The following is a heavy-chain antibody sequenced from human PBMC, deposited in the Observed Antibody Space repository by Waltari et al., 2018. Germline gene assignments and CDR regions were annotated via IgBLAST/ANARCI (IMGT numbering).Heavy chain of an antibody. Sequence: EVRLVESGGGLVKPGGSLRLSCAASGFTFSSYAMNWVRQAPGKGLEWVAGLSASGSRTFYAASVKGRFTISRDNSNNTLDAQMTSLTPEDTATYYCAMSLTVLVRADHWGQGTLVAVSS. CDR2: LSASGSRT. V-gene: IGHV3-23*04. D-gene: IGHD1-26*01. J-gene: IGHJ4*02. CDR1: GFTFSSYA. CDR3: AMSLTVLVRADH.